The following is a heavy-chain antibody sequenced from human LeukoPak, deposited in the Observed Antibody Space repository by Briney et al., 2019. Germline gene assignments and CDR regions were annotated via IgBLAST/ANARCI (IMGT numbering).Heavy chain of an antibody. D-gene: IGHD1-26*01. J-gene: IGHJ2*01. Sequence: GGSLRLSCAASGFTFSSYAMNWVRQAPGKGLEWVSYISSSSTIIYNADSVKGRFTISRDSSKNTLFLHMNTLRAEDTAIYYCAKDRTVGASYWYFDLWGRGTLVTVSS. V-gene: IGHV3-48*01. CDR1: GFTFSSYA. CDR2: ISSSSTII. CDR3: AKDRTVGASYWYFDL.